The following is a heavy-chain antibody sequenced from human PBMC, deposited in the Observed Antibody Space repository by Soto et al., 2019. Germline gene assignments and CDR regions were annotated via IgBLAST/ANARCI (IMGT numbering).Heavy chain of an antibody. V-gene: IGHV4-59*08. CDR1: GGSIKTYY. Sequence: PSETLSLTCTVSGGSIKTYYWSWIRQSPGQGLEWIAYISYSGSAYYNPSLKSRVTISIDTSRNRLSLNLNSVTAADTAVYYCARFPSPAWFDPWGQGTLVTVS. CDR2: ISYSGSA. CDR3: ARFPSPAWFDP. D-gene: IGHD3-10*01. J-gene: IGHJ5*02.